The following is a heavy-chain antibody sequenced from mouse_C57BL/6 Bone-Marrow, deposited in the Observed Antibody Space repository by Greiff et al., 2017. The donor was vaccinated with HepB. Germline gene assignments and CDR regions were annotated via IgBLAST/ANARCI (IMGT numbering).Heavy chain of an antibody. CDR3: ARGGGLLLWFAY. D-gene: IGHD2-3*01. V-gene: IGHV1-81*01. Sequence: VQLQQSGAELARPGASVKLSCKASGYTFTSYGISWVKQRTGQGLEWIGEIYPRSGNTYYNEKFKGKATLTADKSSSTAYMELRSLTSEDSAVYFCARGGGLLLWFAYWGQGTLVTVSA. CDR1: GYTFTSYG. J-gene: IGHJ3*01. CDR2: IYPRSGNT.